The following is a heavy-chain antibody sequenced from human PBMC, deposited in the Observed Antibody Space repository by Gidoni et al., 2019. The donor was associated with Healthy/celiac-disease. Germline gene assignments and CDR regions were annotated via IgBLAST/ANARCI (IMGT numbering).Heavy chain of an antibody. J-gene: IGHJ5*02. D-gene: IGHD3-22*01. CDR1: GGSIRNHY. Sequence: QVQLQASGPGLVKPSETLALTCTVSGGSIRNHYCAWVRQSAGKGLEWIGRINTSGSNTYNPSLQSRVTMSLDTSKSQFSLRLTSVTAADTAVYFCAAYPSLYDRSGYYVAWGQGTLVTVSS. CDR2: INTSGSN. CDR3: AAYPSLYDRSGYYVA. V-gene: IGHV4-4*07.